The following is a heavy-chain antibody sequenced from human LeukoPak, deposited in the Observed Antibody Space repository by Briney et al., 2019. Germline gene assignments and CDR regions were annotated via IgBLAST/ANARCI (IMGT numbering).Heavy chain of an antibody. Sequence: PGGSLRLSCAASGFTFSSYAMHWVRQAPGKGLEWVAVISYDGSNKYYGDSVKGRFTISRDNSKNTLYLQMNSLRAEDTAVYYCADNLSRWGQGTLVTVSS. CDR2: ISYDGSNK. J-gene: IGHJ4*02. CDR1: GFTFSSYA. D-gene: IGHD1-1*01. V-gene: IGHV3-30*04. CDR3: ADNLSR.